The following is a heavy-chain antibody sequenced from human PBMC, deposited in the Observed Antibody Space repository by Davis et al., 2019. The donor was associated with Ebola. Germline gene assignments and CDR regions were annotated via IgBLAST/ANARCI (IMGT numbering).Heavy chain of an antibody. D-gene: IGHD2-2*01. CDR2: IWYDGSNK. V-gene: IGHV3-33*01. CDR1: GFTFSSYG. Sequence: GESLKISCAASGFTFSSYGMHWVRQAPGKGLEWVAVIWYDGSNKYYADSVKGRFTISRDNSKNTLYLQMNSLRAEDTAVYYCARDQVDIVVVPGYGMDVWGQGTTVTVSS. J-gene: IGHJ6*02. CDR3: ARDQVDIVVVPGYGMDV.